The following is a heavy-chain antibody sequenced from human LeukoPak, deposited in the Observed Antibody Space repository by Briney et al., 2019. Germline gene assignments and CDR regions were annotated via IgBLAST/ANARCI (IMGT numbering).Heavy chain of an antibody. V-gene: IGHV4-61*02. Sequence: SETLSLTCAVSGGSISSGSYYWSWIRQPAGKGLEWIGRIYTSGSTNYNPSLKSRVTISVDTSKNQFSLKLSSVTAADTAVYYCASRVIFGVVIRDYWGQGTLVTVSS. CDR3: ASRVIFGVVIRDY. CDR2: IYTSGST. J-gene: IGHJ4*02. CDR1: GGSISSGSYY. D-gene: IGHD3-3*01.